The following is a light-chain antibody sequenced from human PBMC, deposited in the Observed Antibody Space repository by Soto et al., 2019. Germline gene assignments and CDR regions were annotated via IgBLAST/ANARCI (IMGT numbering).Light chain of an antibody. J-gene: IGKJ1*01. CDR1: QGISSY. CDR3: QQYTT. CDR2: AAS. Sequence: AIRMTQSPSSFSASTGDRVTITCRASQGISSYLAWYQQKPGKAPKLLIYAASTLQSGVPSRFIGSGSGTEFTLTISSLQPDDFATYYCQQYTTFGQGTKVDIK. V-gene: IGKV1-8*01.